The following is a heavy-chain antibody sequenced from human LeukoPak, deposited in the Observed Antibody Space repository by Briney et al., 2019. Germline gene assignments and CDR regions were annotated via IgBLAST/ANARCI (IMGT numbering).Heavy chain of an antibody. J-gene: IGHJ5*02. D-gene: IGHD3-3*01. V-gene: IGHV1-46*01. CDR3: ARGRSRFLEWLLRNNWFDP. CDR1: GYTFTSYY. Sequence: GASVKVSCKASGYTFTSYYMHWVRQAPGQGLEWMGIINPSGGSTSYAQKFQGRVTMTRDMSTSTVYMELSSLRSEDTAVYYCARGRSRFLEWLLRNNWFDPWGQGTLVTVSS. CDR2: INPSGGST.